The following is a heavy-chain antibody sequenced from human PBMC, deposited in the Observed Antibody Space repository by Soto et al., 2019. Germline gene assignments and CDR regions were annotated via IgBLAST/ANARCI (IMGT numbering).Heavy chain of an antibody. J-gene: IGHJ4*02. CDR1: GFTFSSYG. CDR2: ISYDGSNK. V-gene: IGHV3-30*18. CDR3: AKSGPSNYDFWSGYFDY. Sequence: GGSLRLSCAASGFTFSSYGMHWVRQAPGKGLEWVAVISYDGSNKYYADSVKGRFTISRDNSKNSLYLQMNSLRAEDTAVYYCAKSGPSNYDFWSGYFDYWGQGTLVTVSS. D-gene: IGHD3-3*01.